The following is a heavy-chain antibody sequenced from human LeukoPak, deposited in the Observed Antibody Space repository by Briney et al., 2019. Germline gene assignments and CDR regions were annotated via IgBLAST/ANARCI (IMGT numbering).Heavy chain of an antibody. CDR2: IWHDGSNK. Sequence: GGSLRLSCAASGFTFSSYGMLRVRQAPGKGLVWVAVIWHDGSNKYYAESVKGRFNIYRDNSKNTLYLQKNSLRAEDTAVYYCAKDSGGSYRRSLYYFDYWGQGTLVTVSS. V-gene: IGHV3-33*06. CDR1: GFTFSSYG. D-gene: IGHD1-26*01. J-gene: IGHJ4*02. CDR3: AKDSGGSYRRSLYYFDY.